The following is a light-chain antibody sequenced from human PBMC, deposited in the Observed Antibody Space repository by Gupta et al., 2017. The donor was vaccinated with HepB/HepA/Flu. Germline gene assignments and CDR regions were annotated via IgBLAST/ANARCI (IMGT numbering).Light chain of an antibody. CDR2: DVS. CDR3: SSYTISSTLV. Sequence: SALTSHAVSLGSPGPSITISCPGTSCGVGGYNYVPWYQHHPGKAPKLMIYDVSNRTAGVANRFSGSKSGNTASLTISGLQAEDEADYYCSSYTISSTLVFGGGTKLTVL. CDR1: SCGVGGYNY. V-gene: IGLV2-14*03. J-gene: IGLJ3*02.